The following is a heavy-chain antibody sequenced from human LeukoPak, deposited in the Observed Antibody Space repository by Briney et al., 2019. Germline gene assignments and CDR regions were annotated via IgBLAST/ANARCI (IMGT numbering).Heavy chain of an antibody. CDR2: IYYSGST. CDR1: GGSISSYY. J-gene: IGHJ5*02. V-gene: IGHV4-59*01. CDR3: ARASWWEQPPRFDP. Sequence: SETLSLTCTVSGGSISSYYWSWIRQPPGKGLEWIGYIYYSGSTNYNPSLKSRVTISVDTSKNQFSLKLSSVTAADTAVYYCARASWWEQPPRFDPWGQGTLVTVSS. D-gene: IGHD1-26*01.